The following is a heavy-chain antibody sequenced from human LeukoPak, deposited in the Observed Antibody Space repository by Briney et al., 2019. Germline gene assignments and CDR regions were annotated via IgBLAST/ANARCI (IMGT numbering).Heavy chain of an antibody. CDR1: GGSFSGYY. CDR3: ARQPFTMVRGVILDRQPFDY. V-gene: IGHV4-39*01. Sequence: SETLSLTCAVYGGSFSGYYWGWIRQPPGKGLEWIGSIYYSGSTYYNPSLKSRVTISVDTSKNQFSLKLSSVTAADTAVYYCARQPFTMVRGVILDRQPFDYWGQGTLVTVSS. CDR2: IYYSGST. J-gene: IGHJ4*02. D-gene: IGHD3-10*01.